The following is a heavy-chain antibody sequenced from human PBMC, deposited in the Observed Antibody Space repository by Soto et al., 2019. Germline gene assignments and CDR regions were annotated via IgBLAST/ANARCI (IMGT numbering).Heavy chain of an antibody. CDR2: IIPILGIA. CDR1: GGTFSSYT. Sequence: QVQLVQSGAEVKKPGSSVKVSCKASGGTFSSYTISWVRQAPGQGLEWMGRIIPILGIANYAQKFQGRVTITADKSTSTAYMELSSLRSEDTAVYYCARDLHVYDFWSGLLDYWGQGTLVTVSS. J-gene: IGHJ4*02. CDR3: ARDLHVYDFWSGLLDY. V-gene: IGHV1-69*08. D-gene: IGHD3-3*01.